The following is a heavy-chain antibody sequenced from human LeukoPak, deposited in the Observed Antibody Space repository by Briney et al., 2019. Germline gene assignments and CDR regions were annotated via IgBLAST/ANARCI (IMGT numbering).Heavy chain of an antibody. D-gene: IGHD6-6*01. V-gene: IGHV3-30-3*01. J-gene: IGHJ4*02. CDR2: LSYDGSNK. CDR1: GFPLSSYP. CDR3: AKDLSSYSSSSHY. Sequence: GGSLRLSCAASGFPLSSYPMHWVRRAPGKGLERVAVLSYDGSNKYYADSVKGRFTISRDNSKNTLYLQMNSLRAEDTAVYYCAKDLSSYSSSSHYWGQGTLVTVSS.